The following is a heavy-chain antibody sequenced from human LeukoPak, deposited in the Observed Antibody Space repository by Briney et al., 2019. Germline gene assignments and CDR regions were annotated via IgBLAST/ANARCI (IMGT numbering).Heavy chain of an antibody. Sequence: GRSLRLSCTASGFTFRSYGMNWGRQAPGKGLEWVARISYDGSEKYYADSVKGRFTISRDNSKNTLSLQMKSLRAADTAVYYCAREDWAVESGTVTFDYWGQGTLVSVSS. CDR1: GFTFRSYG. CDR3: AREDWAVESGTVTFDY. V-gene: IGHV3-33*05. CDR2: ISYDGSEK. J-gene: IGHJ4*02. D-gene: IGHD4-17*01.